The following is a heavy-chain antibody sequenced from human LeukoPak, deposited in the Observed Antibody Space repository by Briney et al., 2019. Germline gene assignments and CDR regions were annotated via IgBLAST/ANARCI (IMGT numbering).Heavy chain of an antibody. Sequence: GGSLRLSCTASGFTFTNSAMSWVRLAPGKGLEWVSTISNGGGSTYYADSVKGRFTISRDNSKNTLYLQMNSLRAEDTAVYYCAKDRPFTVTTPNWFDPWGQGTLVTVSS. CDR2: ISNGGGST. J-gene: IGHJ5*02. CDR1: GFTFTNSA. V-gene: IGHV3-23*01. CDR3: AKDRPFTVTTPNWFDP. D-gene: IGHD4-11*01.